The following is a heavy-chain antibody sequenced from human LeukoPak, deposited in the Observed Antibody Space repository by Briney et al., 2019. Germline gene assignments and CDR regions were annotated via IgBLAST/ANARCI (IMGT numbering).Heavy chain of an antibody. Sequence: GGSLRLSCAASGFTFSDHYMDWVRQAPGKGLEWVGRTRNKANSYTTEYAASVKGRFTISRDDSKNSLYLQMNSLKTEDTAVYYCASHDSIVGATRLDYWGQGTLVTVSS. D-gene: IGHD1-26*01. CDR1: GFTFSDHY. CDR3: ASHDSIVGATRLDY. CDR2: TRNKANSYTT. V-gene: IGHV3-72*01. J-gene: IGHJ4*02.